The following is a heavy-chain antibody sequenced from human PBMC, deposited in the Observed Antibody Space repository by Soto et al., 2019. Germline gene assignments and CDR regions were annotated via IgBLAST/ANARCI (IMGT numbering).Heavy chain of an antibody. D-gene: IGHD3-3*01. CDR1: GYSFTSYW. Sequence: GESLKISCKGSGYSFTSYWISWVRQMPGKGLEWMGRIDPSDSYTNYSPSFQGHVTISADKCISTAYLQWSSLKASDTAMYYCARHSLYYDFWSGYYKEGYFDYWGQGTLVTVSS. CDR2: IDPSDSYT. CDR3: ARHSLYYDFWSGYYKEGYFDY. V-gene: IGHV5-10-1*01. J-gene: IGHJ4*02.